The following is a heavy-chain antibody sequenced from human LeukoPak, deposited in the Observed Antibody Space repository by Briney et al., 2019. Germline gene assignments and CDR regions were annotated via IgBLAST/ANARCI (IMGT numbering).Heavy chain of an antibody. CDR2: ISHDGSNI. CDR3: AGDYSSSSNFDY. D-gene: IGHD6-6*01. CDR1: GFTFSGYV. Sequence: GGSLRLSCAVSGFTFSGYVMHWVRQAPGKGLDWVAVISHDGSNIYYADSAKGRFTISRDDSKNTLYLQMNSLRAEDTAVYYCAGDYSSSSNFDYWGQGTLVTVSS. J-gene: IGHJ4*02. V-gene: IGHV3-30*03.